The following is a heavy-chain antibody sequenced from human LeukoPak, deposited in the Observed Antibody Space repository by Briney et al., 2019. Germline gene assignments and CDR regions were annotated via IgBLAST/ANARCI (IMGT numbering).Heavy chain of an antibody. D-gene: IGHD1-26*01. CDR3: ARDLSTEVGTVGAVGY. Sequence: KASGTLSLTCTVSGASVSRNWWSWVRQPPGKGLEWIGEIHHSGGTNYNPSLKSRVTMSLDNSNNHFSLKLSSVTAADTAVYYCARDLSTEVGTVGAVGYWGQGTLVTVSS. J-gene: IGHJ4*02. CDR2: IHHSGGT. CDR1: GASVSRNW. V-gene: IGHV4-4*02.